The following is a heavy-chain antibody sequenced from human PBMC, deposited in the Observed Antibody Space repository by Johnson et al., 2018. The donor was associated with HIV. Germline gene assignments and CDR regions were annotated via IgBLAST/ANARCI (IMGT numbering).Heavy chain of an antibody. CDR2: IKQDGSEK. V-gene: IGHV3-7*01. Sequence: VQLVESGGGLVQPGGSLTLSCAASGFTFSNYWMTWVRQAPGKGLEWVANIKQDGSEKYYVDSVKGRFTISRDNAKNSLYLQMNSLRAEDTAVYYCARGRSDAFDIWGQGTMVTVSS. J-gene: IGHJ3*02. CDR1: GFTFSNYW. CDR3: ARGRSDAFDI.